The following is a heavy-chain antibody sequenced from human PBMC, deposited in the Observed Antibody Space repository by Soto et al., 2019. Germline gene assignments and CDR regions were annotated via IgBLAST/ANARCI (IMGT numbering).Heavy chain of an antibody. CDR3: AKVRRHISLS. V-gene: IGHV4-34*01. J-gene: IGHJ5*02. Sequence: SETLSLTCTVYGGSFSDYYWSWIRQPPGKRLEWIEENTQTGSTNFNPSLESRVTISVDTSKNQVSLKLSPVTAADTAVYYCAKVRRHISLSWGQGTLVTVSS. CDR2: NTQTGST. D-gene: IGHD2-21*01. CDR1: GGSFSDYY.